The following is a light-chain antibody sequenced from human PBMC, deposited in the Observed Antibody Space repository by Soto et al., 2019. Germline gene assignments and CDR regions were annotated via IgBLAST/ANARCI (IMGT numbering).Light chain of an antibody. V-gene: IGLV1-51*01. J-gene: IGLJ3*02. Sequence: QSVLTQPPSVSAAPGQKVTISCSGSSSNIGSNLVSWYQQLPGAAPKLLIYDNDKRPSGIPDRFSGSKSGTSASLGITGLQTGDEADYSCATWHSSLSAWLFGGGTKLTVL. CDR1: SSNIGSNL. CDR3: ATWHSSLSAWL. CDR2: DND.